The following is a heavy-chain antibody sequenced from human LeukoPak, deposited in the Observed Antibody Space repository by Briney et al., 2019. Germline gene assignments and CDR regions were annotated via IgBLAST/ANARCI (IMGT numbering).Heavy chain of an antibody. Sequence: PSETLSLTCTVSGGSISSGDYYWSWIRQPPGKGLEWIGYIYYSGSTNYNPSLKSRVTISVDTSKNQFSLKLSSVTAADTAVYYCASSRARIVGASRGFDYWGQGTLVTVSS. V-gene: IGHV4-61*08. CDR1: GGSISSGDYY. CDR2: IYYSGST. J-gene: IGHJ4*02. D-gene: IGHD1-26*01. CDR3: ASSRARIVGASRGFDY.